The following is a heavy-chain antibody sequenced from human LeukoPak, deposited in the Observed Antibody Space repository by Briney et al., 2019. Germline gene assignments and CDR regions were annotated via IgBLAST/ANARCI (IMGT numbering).Heavy chain of an antibody. CDR3: ARGCATHFDY. CDR1: GYTFTSYG. D-gene: IGHD2-15*01. CDR2: ISVYNGKT. V-gene: IGHV1-18*01. J-gene: IGHJ4*02. Sequence: ASVKVSCKASGYTFTSYGISWVRQAAGQGLEWMGWISVYNGKTKYAQKLQGRVTMTTDTSTSTAYMELRSLRSDDTAVYYCARGCATHFDYWGQGNLVTVSS.